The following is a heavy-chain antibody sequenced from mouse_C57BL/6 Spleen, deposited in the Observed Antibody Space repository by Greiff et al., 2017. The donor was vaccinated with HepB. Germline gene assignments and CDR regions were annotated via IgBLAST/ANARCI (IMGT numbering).Heavy chain of an antibody. CDR2: ISDGGSYT. D-gene: IGHD2-14*01. CDR3: ARDRFDYYAMDY. Sequence: EVKLMESGGGLVKPGGSLKLSCAASGFTFSSYAMSWVRQTPEKRLEWVATISDGGSYTYYPDNVKGRFTISRDNAKNNLYLQMSHLKSEDTAMYYCARDRFDYYAMDYWGQGTSVTVSS. V-gene: IGHV5-4*01. CDR1: GFTFSSYA. J-gene: IGHJ4*01.